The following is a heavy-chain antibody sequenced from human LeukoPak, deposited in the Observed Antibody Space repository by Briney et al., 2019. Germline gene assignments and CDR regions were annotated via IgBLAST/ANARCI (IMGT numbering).Heavy chain of an antibody. CDR1: GYSFTAYY. Sequence: ASVKVSCKTSGYSFTAYYMHWVRQAPGHGLEWMGWNNPNSGGTNYAQRFQGRVTMTRDTSISTAYMELSRLRSDDTAVYYCARERGYCSSSTCYTSDAFDIWGQGTMVTVSS. CDR2: NNPNSGGT. D-gene: IGHD2-2*02. CDR3: ARERGYCSSSTCYTSDAFDI. V-gene: IGHV1-2*02. J-gene: IGHJ3*02.